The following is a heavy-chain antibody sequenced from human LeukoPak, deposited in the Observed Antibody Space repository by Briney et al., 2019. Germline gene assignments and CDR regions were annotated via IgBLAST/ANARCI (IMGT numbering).Heavy chain of an antibody. CDR3: ARDPQFP. CDR1: GFTFSNYA. J-gene: IGHJ4*02. CDR2: ISYDGSNK. Sequence: PGGSLRLSCAASGFTFSNYAMHWVRQAPGKGLEWVAVISYDGSNKYYADSVKGRFTISRDNSKNTLCLQMNSLRAEDTAVYYCARDPQFPWGQGALVTVSS. V-gene: IGHV3-30-3*01.